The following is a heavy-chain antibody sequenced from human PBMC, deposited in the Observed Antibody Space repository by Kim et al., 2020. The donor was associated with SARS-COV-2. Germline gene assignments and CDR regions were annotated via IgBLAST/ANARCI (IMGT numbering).Heavy chain of an antibody. D-gene: IGHD3-22*01. CDR3: ARGDSSGYYYLGGSVRY. J-gene: IGHJ4*02. CDR1: GFTFSSYS. CDR2: ISSSSSYI. V-gene: IGHV3-21*01. Sequence: GGSLRLSCAASGFTFSSYSMNWVRQAPGKGLEWVSSISSSSSYIYYADSVKGRFTISRDNAKNSLYLQMNSLRAEDTAVYYCARGDSSGYYYLGGSVRYWGQGTLVTVSS.